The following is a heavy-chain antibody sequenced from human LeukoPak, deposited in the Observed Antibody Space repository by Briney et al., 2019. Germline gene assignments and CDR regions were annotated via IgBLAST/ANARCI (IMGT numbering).Heavy chain of an antibody. D-gene: IGHD4-17*01. CDR3: ARTMTTMTTHGELDF. Sequence: APVKVSCKASGYTFGNYVLTWVRQAPGQGLEWMGRISTYTGNSNYAQKFQDRVTMTTDTSTSTAYMELRNLSSDDTAVYYCARTMTTMTTHGELDFWGQGTLVTVSS. CDR1: GYTFGNYV. V-gene: IGHV1-18*01. J-gene: IGHJ4*02. CDR2: ISTYTGNS.